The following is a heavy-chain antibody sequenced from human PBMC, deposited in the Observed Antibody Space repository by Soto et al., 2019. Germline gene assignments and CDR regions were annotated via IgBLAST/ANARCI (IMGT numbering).Heavy chain of an antibody. CDR1: GFTFDDYT. J-gene: IGHJ6*02. V-gene: IGHV3-43*01. CDR2: ISWDGGST. CDR3: AKDEAPTGPPYYYYGMDV. Sequence: PGGSLRLSCAAPGFTFDDYTMHWVRQAPGKGLEWVSLISWDGGSTYYADSVKGRFTISRDNSKNSLYLQMNSLRTEDTALYYCAKDEAPTGPPYYYYGMDVWGQGTTVTVSS.